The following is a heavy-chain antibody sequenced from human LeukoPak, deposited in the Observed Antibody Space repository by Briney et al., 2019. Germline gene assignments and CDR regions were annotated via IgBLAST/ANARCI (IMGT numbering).Heavy chain of an antibody. V-gene: IGHV1-24*01. D-gene: IGHD3-9*01. J-gene: IGHJ4*02. CDR1: GNSLTEMS. CDR2: FDPENGET. CDR3: ARRILTGYYRFDY. Sequence: GASVKVSCKVSGNSLTEMSMHWERQAPGKGLEWMGGFDPENGETLYAQKFQGRVTITADESTSTAYMELSSLRSEDTAVYYCARRILTGYYRFDYWGQGTLVTVSS.